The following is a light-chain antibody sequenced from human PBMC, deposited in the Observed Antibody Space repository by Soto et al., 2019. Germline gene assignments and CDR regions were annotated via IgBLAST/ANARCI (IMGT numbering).Light chain of an antibody. J-gene: IGLJ2*01. CDR1: SSNIGAGYD. CDR3: QSYDRSLSVV. CDR2: ANS. Sequence: QSVLTQPPSVSGAPGQRVTISCTGSSSNIGAGYDVHWYQQLPGTAPKLLIYANSNRPSGVPDRFSGSKSGTSASLAITGLQAEDEADYYCQSYDRSLSVVFGGGTKVTVL. V-gene: IGLV1-40*01.